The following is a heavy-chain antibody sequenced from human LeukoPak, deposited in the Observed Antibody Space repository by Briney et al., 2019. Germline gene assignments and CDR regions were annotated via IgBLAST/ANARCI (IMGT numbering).Heavy chain of an antibody. CDR3: ATGLWFGEFHWFDP. V-gene: IGHV3-11*01. CDR2: ISGSGSTI. D-gene: IGHD3-10*01. CDR1: GFTFSDYY. J-gene: IGHJ5*02. Sequence: GGSLRLSCAASGFTFSDYYMSWIRQAPGKGLEWVSYISGSGSTIYYADSVKGRFTISRDNAKDSLYLQMNSLRAEDTAVYYCATGLWFGEFHWFDPWGQGTLVTVSS.